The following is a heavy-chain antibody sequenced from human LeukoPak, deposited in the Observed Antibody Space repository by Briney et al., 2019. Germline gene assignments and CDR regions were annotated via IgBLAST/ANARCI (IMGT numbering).Heavy chain of an antibody. Sequence: PGGSLRLSCAASGFTFSAYSMTWVRQAPGKGLEWVSSITSSSNYIYYADSLKGRFTISRDNAKDSLYLQMNSLRAEDTAVYYCARDHNYYDSGRRFDPWGRGTLVTVSS. CDR3: ARDHNYYDSGRRFDP. V-gene: IGHV3-21*01. CDR1: GFTFSAYS. J-gene: IGHJ5*02. CDR2: ITSSSNYI. D-gene: IGHD3-10*01.